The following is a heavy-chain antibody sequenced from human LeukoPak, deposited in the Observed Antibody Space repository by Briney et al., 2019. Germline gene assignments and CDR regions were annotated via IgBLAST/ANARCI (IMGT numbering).Heavy chain of an antibody. CDR1: GFSFSSYE. V-gene: IGHV3-48*03. CDR2: ISSSGSTK. J-gene: IGHJ4*02. D-gene: IGHD4-23*01. CDR3: AKGPYGGNSYYFDY. Sequence: GGSLRLSCAASGFSFSSYEMNWVRQAPGKGLEWVSYISSSGSTKYYADSVKGRFTISRDNARNSLYLQMNSLRAEDTAVYYCAKGPYGGNSYYFDYWGQGTLVTVSS.